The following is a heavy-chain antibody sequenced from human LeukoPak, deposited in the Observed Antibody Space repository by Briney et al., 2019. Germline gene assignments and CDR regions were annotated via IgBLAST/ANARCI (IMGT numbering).Heavy chain of an antibody. CDR1: GGTFSSYD. CDR3: ARGRSSGSPYYIDY. J-gene: IGHJ4*02. D-gene: IGHD3-22*01. CDR2: IIPIFGTA. V-gene: IGHV1-69*13. Sequence: GASVKVSCKASGGTFSSYDISWVRQAPGQGLEWMGGIIPIFGTANYAQKFQGRVTITADESTSTAYMELSSLRSEDTAVYYCARGRSSGSPYYIDYWGQGTLVTVSS.